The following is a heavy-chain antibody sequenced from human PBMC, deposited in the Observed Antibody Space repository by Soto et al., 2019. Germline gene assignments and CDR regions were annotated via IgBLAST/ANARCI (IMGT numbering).Heavy chain of an antibody. J-gene: IGHJ4*02. D-gene: IGHD5-18*01. Sequence: ESGGGLVQPGRSLRLSCVVPGFTFDDYAMHWVRQAPGGGLEWVSGINWNSAVIGYADSVKGRFTISRDNAKNALYLQMTSLRSEDTALYYCARDPSVTAIGRADHWGQGTLVTVSS. CDR2: INWNSAVI. V-gene: IGHV3-9*01. CDR3: ARDPSVTAIGRADH. CDR1: GFTFDDYA.